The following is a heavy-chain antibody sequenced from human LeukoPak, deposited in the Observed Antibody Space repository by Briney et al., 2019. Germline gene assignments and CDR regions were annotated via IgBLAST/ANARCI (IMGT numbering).Heavy chain of an antibody. CDR2: IYYSGST. CDR3: ARWAKLRWLVLGIDY. D-gene: IGHD6-19*01. J-gene: IGHJ4*02. CDR1: GVSVSSGSYY. V-gene: IGHV4-61*01. Sequence: PSETLSLTCTVSGVSVSSGSYYWSWIRQPPGRGVEWIGYIYYSGSTNYNPSLKRRITISVDTSKNQFSLKLSSVTAADTAVYYCARWAKLRWLVLGIDYWGQGTLVTVSS.